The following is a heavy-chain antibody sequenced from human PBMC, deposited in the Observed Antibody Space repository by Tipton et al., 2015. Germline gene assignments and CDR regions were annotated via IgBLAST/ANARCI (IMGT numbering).Heavy chain of an antibody. CDR2: IQYSGGT. CDR3: ARVRSSSAWYLSDFDC. D-gene: IGHD6-13*01. J-gene: IGHJ4*02. V-gene: IGHV4-59*01. Sequence: TLSLTCTVSSDSINKYYWSWIRQPPGKELQWIGYIQYSGGTNYNPSLESRVSMSVDTSKTQFSLEMRSVTAADTAVYYCARVRSSSAWYLSDFDCWGQGTLVAVSS. CDR1: SDSINKYY.